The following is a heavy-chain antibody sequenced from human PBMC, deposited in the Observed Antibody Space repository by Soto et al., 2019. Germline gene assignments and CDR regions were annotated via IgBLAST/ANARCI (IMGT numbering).Heavy chain of an antibody. CDR2: ISYDGNNI. CDR3: ARRDSYGGPNNCGMDG. Sequence: QVQLVESGGGVVQPGRSLRLSCAASGFTFSIHAMHWVRQAPGRGLEWVAVISYDGNNIVYADSVKGRFTISRDNSENTLSLQMNRLREEATGVYYCARRDSYGGPNNCGMDGWGQGTTVTV. CDR1: GFTFSIHA. J-gene: IGHJ6*02. D-gene: IGHD5-18*01. V-gene: IGHV3-30-3*01.